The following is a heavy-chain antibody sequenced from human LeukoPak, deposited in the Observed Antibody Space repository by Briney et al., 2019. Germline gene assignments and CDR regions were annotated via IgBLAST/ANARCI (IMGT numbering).Heavy chain of an antibody. J-gene: IGHJ4*02. CDR1: GGSISSGGYY. Sequence: SSETLSLTCTVSGGSISSGGYYWSWIRQHPGKGLEWIGYIYYSGSTYYNPSLKSRVAISVDTSKNQFSLKLSSVTAADTAVYYCARAPLLWFGFEWGQGTLVTVSS. V-gene: IGHV4-31*03. CDR3: ARAPLLWFGFE. CDR2: IYYSGST. D-gene: IGHD3-10*01.